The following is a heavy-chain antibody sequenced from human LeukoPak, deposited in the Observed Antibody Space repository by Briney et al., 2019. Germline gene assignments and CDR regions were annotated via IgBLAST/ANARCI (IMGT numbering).Heavy chain of an antibody. CDR2: IYYSGST. J-gene: IGHJ4*02. CDR1: SGSISTYY. V-gene: IGHV4-59*08. CDR3: AITRDSSGYYYGKFDY. D-gene: IGHD3-22*01. Sequence: SETLSLTCTVSSGSISTYYWSWIRQPPGKGLEWIGYIYYSGSTSYNPSLKSRVTISVDTSKNQFSLKLSSVTAADTAVYYCAITRDSSGYYYGKFDYWGQGTLVTVSS.